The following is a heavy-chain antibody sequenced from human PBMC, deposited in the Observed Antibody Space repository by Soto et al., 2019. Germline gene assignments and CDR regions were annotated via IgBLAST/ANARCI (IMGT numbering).Heavy chain of an antibody. V-gene: IGHV1-18*01. CDR3: ARXXXXXXXDXYQYGMDV. J-gene: IGHJ6*02. CDR1: GYTFLNYG. Sequence: QVQLVQSGAEVRKPGASVKVSCKASGYTFLNYGISWVRQAPGQGLEWMGWISPYNGNTNYAEKLQGRVTXTXDXXXNTXXMEXXXXRSDDTAVYXXARXXXXXXXDXYQYGMDVWGQGTTVTVSS. CDR2: ISPYNGNT.